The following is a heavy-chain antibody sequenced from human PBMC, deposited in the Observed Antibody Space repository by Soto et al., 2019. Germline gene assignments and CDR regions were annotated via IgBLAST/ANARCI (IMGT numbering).Heavy chain of an antibody. CDR2: INHSGST. V-gene: IGHV4-34*01. D-gene: IGHD1-26*01. Sequence: PSETLSLTCAVYGGSFSGYYWSWIRQPPGKGLEWIGEINHSGSTNYNPSLKSRVTISVDTSKNQFSLKLSSVTAADTAVYYCARVVRGSYLYYFDYWGQGTLVTVSS. CDR3: ARVVRGSYLYYFDY. J-gene: IGHJ4*02. CDR1: GGSFSGYY.